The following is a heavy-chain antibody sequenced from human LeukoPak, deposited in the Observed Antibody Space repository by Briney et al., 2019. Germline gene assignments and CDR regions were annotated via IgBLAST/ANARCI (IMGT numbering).Heavy chain of an antibody. V-gene: IGHV4-59*01. CDR1: GGSISSYY. CDR2: IYYSGST. D-gene: IGHD4-17*01. Sequence: TSETLSLTCTVSGGSISSYYWSWIRQPPGMGLEWIGSIYYSGSTNYNPSLKSRVTISVDTSKNQFSLKLSSVTAADTAVYYCVRGDYGDYTLFDYWGQGTLVTVSS. CDR3: VRGDYGDYTLFDY. J-gene: IGHJ4*02.